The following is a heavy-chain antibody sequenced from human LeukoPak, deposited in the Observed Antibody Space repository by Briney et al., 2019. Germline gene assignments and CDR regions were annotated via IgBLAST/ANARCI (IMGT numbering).Heavy chain of an antibody. CDR1: GFTFSSCA. V-gene: IGHV3-64*01. CDR3: AREGTRGVIGY. CDR2: ITSNGDNT. Sequence: GGSLRLSCAASGFTFSSCAMHWVRQAPGKRPEYVSAITSNGDNTYNANSVKGRFTISRDNSKNTVFLQMGSLRAEDMAVYYCAREGTRGVIGYWGQGTLVTVS. J-gene: IGHJ4*02. D-gene: IGHD3-10*01.